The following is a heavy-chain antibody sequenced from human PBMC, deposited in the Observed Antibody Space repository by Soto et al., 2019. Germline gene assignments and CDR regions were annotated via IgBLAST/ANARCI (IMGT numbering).Heavy chain of an antibody. D-gene: IGHD4-17*01. J-gene: IGHJ1*01. CDR1: GGSFSGYY. CDR3: ARGVGYGDYEYFQH. V-gene: IGHV4-34*01. Sequence: PSETLSLTCAVYGGSFSGYYWSWIRQPPGKGLEWIGEINHSGSTNYNPSLKSRVTISVDTSKNQFSLKLSSVTAADTAVYYCARGVGYGDYEYFQHWGQGTLVTVSS. CDR2: INHSGST.